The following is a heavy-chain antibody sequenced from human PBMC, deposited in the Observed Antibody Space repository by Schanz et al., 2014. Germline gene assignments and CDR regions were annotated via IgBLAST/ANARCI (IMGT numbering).Heavy chain of an antibody. CDR3: VRDSFFAFDY. CDR1: GFTFSTST. CDR2: VSRSTPDI. J-gene: IGHJ4*02. Sequence: EVQLLESGGGLVQPGGSLRLSCAASGFTFSTSTMHWVRQAPGKGLEWVSYVSRSTPDIYYADSVKGRFTMSRDNAKNSVCLQMNSLRAEDTAVYYCVRDSFFAFDYWGQGTLVNVSS. V-gene: IGHV3-48*01. D-gene: IGHD3-3*01.